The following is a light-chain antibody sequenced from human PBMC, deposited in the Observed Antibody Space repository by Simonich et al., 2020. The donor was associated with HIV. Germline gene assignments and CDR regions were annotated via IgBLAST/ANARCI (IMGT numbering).Light chain of an antibody. J-gene: IGLJ2*01. CDR1: SSDDICGYNY. CDR3: SSYTSSNTVV. Sequence: QSALTQPASVSVSPGQSITISCTGTSSDDICGYNYVSWYQQHPGKAPKLMIYYVSKRPSGISDRFSGSKSGNTASLTISGLLAEDEADYCCSSYTSSNTVVFGGGTKVTVL. V-gene: IGLV2-14*03. CDR2: YVS.